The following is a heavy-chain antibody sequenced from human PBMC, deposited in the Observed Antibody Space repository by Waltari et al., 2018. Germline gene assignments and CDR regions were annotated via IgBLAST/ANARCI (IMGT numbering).Heavy chain of an antibody. CDR3: AKAGGIYNYPLDP. V-gene: IGHV3-30*18. CDR2: RSSDGSGK. Sequence: QVEESGGGVVQPGGSLRLSCVASGYPFNNYGMHWVRQGPGKGLEWLAVRSSDGSGKYYADSGKGRFTMSRDKSKNMVYLQMNSLRPEDTAVYYCAKAGGIYNYPLDPWGQGTLVTVSS. J-gene: IGHJ5*02. CDR1: GYPFNNYG. D-gene: IGHD1-26*01.